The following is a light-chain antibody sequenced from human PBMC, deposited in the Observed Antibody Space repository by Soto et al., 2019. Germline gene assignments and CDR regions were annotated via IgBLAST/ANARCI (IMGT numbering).Light chain of an antibody. CDR3: QQYGRSPPWT. J-gene: IGKJ1*01. CDR1: QSVSSSY. CDR2: GAS. Sequence: EIVLTQSPGTLSLSPGEIATLSCRASQSVSSSYLAWYQQKPGQAPRLLIYGASSRATGIPDRFSGSGSGTDFSLTISRLETEDFAVYYCQQYGRSPPWTFGQGTKVEIK. V-gene: IGKV3-20*01.